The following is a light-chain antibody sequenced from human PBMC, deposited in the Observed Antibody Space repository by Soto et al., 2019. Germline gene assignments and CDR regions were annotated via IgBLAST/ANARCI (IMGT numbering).Light chain of an antibody. CDR3: SAYTNINTRACV. CDR1: SGDIGSYNR. Sequence: SALAQPASVSGSPGQSITISCTGTSGDIGSYNRVSWYQQHPGKAPKLIIYEVTDRPSGVSNRFSGSKSGKTASLTISGLQAEDEAEYYCSAYTNINTRACVFGSGTNVNAL. CDR2: EVT. J-gene: IGLJ1*01. V-gene: IGLV2-14*01.